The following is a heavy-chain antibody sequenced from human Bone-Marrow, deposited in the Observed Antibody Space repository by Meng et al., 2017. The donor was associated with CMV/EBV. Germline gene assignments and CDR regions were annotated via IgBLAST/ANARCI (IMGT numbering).Heavy chain of an antibody. CDR2: IYPGDSDT. CDR1: GYSFTSYW. J-gene: IGHJ5*02. D-gene: IGHD2-2*01. CDR3: ARIKGVVPALPRFDP. Sequence: GGSLRLSCKGSGYSFTSYWIGWVRQMPGKGLEWMGIIYPGDSDTRYSPSFQGQVTISADKSISTAYLQWSSLKASDTAMYYCARIKGVVPALPRFDPWGQGILVTVSS. V-gene: IGHV5-51*01.